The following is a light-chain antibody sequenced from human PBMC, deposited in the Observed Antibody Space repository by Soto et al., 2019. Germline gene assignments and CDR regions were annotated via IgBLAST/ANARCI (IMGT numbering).Light chain of an antibody. CDR3: QQYNSYSIT. J-gene: IGKJ3*01. CDR1: QSISSW. V-gene: IGKV1-5*01. CDR2: DAS. Sequence: IQMTQSPSTLSASVGDRVTITCRASQSISSWLAWYQQKPGKAPKLLIYDASSLEGGVPSRFSGSGSGTEFTLNISSLQDDDFETYYFQQYNSYSITFGPGTKVDIK.